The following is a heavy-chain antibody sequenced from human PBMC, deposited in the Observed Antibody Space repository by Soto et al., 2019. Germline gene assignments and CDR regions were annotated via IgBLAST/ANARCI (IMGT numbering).Heavy chain of an antibody. D-gene: IGHD6-13*01. V-gene: IGHV1-18*01. CDR3: ARDLAAAGPFDY. CDR2: ISAYNGNT. CDR1: GYTFTSYA. Sequence: QVQLVQSGAEVKKPGASVKVSCKTSGYTFTSYAISWVRQAPGQGLEWMGWISAYNGNTHYAQKLQGRVTMTTDTAKSTAYMELRSLRSYDTAVYYCARDLAAAGPFDYWGQGTLVTVSS. J-gene: IGHJ4*02.